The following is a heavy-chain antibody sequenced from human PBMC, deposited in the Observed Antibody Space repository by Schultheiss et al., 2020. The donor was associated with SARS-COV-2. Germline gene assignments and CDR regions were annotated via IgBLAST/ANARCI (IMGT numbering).Heavy chain of an antibody. D-gene: IGHD6-13*01. J-gene: IGHJ3*02. CDR1: GFTFSDYY. Sequence: GSLRLSCAASGFTFSDYYMSWIRQAPGKGLEWVSYISSSSSTIYYADSVKGRFTISRDNAKNSLYLQMNSLRAEDTAVYYCARDVRAAAGDAFDIWGQGTTVTVSS. V-gene: IGHV3-11*04. CDR2: ISSSSSTI. CDR3: ARDVRAAAGDAFDI.